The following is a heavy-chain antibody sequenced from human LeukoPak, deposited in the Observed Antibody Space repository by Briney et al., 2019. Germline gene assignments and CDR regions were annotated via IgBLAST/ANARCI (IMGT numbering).Heavy chain of an antibody. CDR1: GYTFTDYY. Sequence: ASVKVSCKASGYTFTDYYIHWVRQAPGQGLEWMGRINPNSGDTSFAQKFRGRVTMTRDASVSTAYMELGRLTSRDSAIYYCARDSRVAGDYWGQGTLVTVSS. V-gene: IGHV1-2*06. CDR2: INPNSGDT. J-gene: IGHJ4*02. CDR3: ARDSRVAGDY. D-gene: IGHD2-15*01.